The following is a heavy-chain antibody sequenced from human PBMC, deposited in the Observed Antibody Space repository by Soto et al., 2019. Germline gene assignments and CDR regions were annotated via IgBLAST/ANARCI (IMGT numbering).Heavy chain of an antibody. J-gene: IGHJ4*02. CDR2: VWYDGSIE. V-gene: IGHV3-33*01. Sequence: GGSLRLSCAASGFTFXRNGMQWARQAPGKGLEWVALVWYDGSIEYYADSVKGRFTISRDNSKNTLYLQMSSLRAEDTAVYYCARLSGSYFDYWGQGTLVTVSS. CDR3: ARLSGSYFDY. CDR1: GFTFXRNG. D-gene: IGHD3-3*01.